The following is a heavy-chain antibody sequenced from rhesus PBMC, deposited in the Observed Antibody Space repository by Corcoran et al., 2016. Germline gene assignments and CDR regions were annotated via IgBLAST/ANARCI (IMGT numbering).Heavy chain of an antibody. D-gene: IGHD6-25*01. CDR1: GFPFSTYT. CDR2: INTGGDST. J-gene: IGHJ4*01. CDR3: ATRKGQGDY. Sequence: EVQLVESGGGLVQPGGSLRLFCADSGFPFSTYTLYWVRQAPWKGLEWNSGINTGGDSTDYADSVKGRFNISRDNSKNTLYLQMNSLRAEDTAGYYCATRKGQGDYWGQGVLVTVSS. V-gene: IGHV3S25*01.